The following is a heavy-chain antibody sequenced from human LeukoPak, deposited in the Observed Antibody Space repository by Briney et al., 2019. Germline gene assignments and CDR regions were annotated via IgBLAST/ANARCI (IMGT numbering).Heavy chain of an antibody. CDR3: ARGYYSSGWYPAPNNAEHFLY. J-gene: IGHJ1*01. V-gene: IGHV3-64*01. CDR2: ISSNGGST. D-gene: IGHD6-19*01. CDR1: GFSFSSYA. Sequence: GGSLRLSCAASGFSFSSYAMHWVRQAPGKGLEYVSVISSNGGSTYYAKSVKDRFSISRDNSKNTVYLQMDSLRADDTAVYYCARGYYSSGWYPAPNNAEHFLYWGQGTLVIVSS.